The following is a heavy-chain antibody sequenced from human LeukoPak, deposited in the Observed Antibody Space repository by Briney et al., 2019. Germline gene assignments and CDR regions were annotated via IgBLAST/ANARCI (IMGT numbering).Heavy chain of an antibody. V-gene: IGHV4-34*01. CDR2: INHSGST. D-gene: IGHD6-6*01. J-gene: IGHJ3*02. Sequence: SETLSLTCAVYGGSFSGYYWSWIRQPPGKGLEWIGEINHSGSTNYNPSLKSRVTISVDTSKNQFSLKLSSVTAADTAVYYCASARRSAFDIWGQGTMVTASS. CDR1: GGSFSGYY. CDR3: ASARRSAFDI.